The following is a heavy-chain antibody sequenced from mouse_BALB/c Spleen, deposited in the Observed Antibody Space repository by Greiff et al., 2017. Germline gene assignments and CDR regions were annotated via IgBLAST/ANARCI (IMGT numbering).Heavy chain of an antibody. D-gene: IGHD1-1*01. CDR1: GFTFSSYT. CDR3: TRDRDYGSSYAAWFAY. Sequence: EVKVVESGGGLVKPGGSLKLSCAASGFTFSSYTMSWVRQTPEKRLEWVATISSGGSYTYYPDSVKGRFTISRDNAKNTLYLQMSSLKSEDTAMYYCTRDRDYGSSYAAWFAYWGQGTLVTVSA. V-gene: IGHV5-6-4*01. CDR2: ISSGGSYT. J-gene: IGHJ3*01.